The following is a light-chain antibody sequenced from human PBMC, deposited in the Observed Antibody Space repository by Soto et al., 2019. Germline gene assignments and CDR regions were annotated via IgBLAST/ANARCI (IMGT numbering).Light chain of an antibody. CDR1: SSDLGGYNY. CDR2: DVT. J-gene: IGLJ3*02. V-gene: IGLV2-11*01. CDR3: CSYAGSFTWV. Sequence: QSALTQPRSVSGSPGQSVTISCSGTSSDLGGYNYVSWYQHHPGKAPKLMIYDVTLRPSGVPDRFSGSKSGNTASLTISGLQADDEADYYCCSYAGSFTWVFGGGTKLTVL.